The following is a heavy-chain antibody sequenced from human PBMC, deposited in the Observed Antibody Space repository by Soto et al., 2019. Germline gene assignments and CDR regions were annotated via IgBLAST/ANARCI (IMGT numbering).Heavy chain of an antibody. Sequence: QLQLQESGPGLVKPSETLSLTCTVSGGSISGNNYYCGWIRQPPGKGLEWIGSIYYRGDTYYYPSLESRVTMSVDTSKSQFSLKLSSVTAADTAVYYCARHPGYTVPTVYATHYFDYWGQGIVVTVSS. CDR1: GGSISGNNYY. V-gene: IGHV4-39*01. J-gene: IGHJ4*02. D-gene: IGHD2-8*01. CDR2: IYYRGDT. CDR3: ARHPGYTVPTVYATHYFDY.